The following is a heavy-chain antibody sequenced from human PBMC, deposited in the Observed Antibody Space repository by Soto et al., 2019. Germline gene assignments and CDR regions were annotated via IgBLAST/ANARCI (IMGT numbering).Heavy chain of an antibody. J-gene: IGHJ6*02. V-gene: IGHV5-51*01. CDR1: GYKFFTYR. Sequence: GGALKSSCEGSGYKFFTYRSGSVRQKTGKGLEWMGIIYPGDSDIRYSPSFQGQVTISADKSMSTAYLQWSSLKASDTAMYYCARQGITAMAPSANGMDVWGQGTTVTVSS. CDR3: ARQGITAMAPSANGMDV. CDR2: IYPGDSDI. D-gene: IGHD5-18*01.